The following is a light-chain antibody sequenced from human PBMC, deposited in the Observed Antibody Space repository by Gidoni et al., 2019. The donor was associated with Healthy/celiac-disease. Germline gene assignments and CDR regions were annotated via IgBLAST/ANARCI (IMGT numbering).Light chain of an antibody. Sequence: DIQMTQSPSSLSASVGDRVTITCRASQSISSYLNWYQQKPGKAPKLLIYAASSLQSGVPSRFSDSGSGTDFTLTISSLQPEDFATYYCQQSYSTLRTFXPXTKVDIK. J-gene: IGKJ3*01. V-gene: IGKV1-39*01. CDR1: QSISSY. CDR3: QQSYSTLRT. CDR2: AAS.